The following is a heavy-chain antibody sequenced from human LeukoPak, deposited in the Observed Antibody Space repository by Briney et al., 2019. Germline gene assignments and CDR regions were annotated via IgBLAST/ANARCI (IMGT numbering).Heavy chain of an antibody. V-gene: IGHV3-30*04. CDR2: ISYDGNNK. J-gene: IGHJ4*02. Sequence: GGSLRLSCAGSGFTFSGYAVHWVRQAPDKGLEWVAVISYDGNNKYYADSVKGRFTISRDNSKNTLYLQMNSLRPEDTAVYYCARDQLLMLRLTEIHYFDAWGQGTLVTVSS. CDR3: ARDQLLMLRLTEIHYFDA. CDR1: GFTFSGYA. D-gene: IGHD2-2*01.